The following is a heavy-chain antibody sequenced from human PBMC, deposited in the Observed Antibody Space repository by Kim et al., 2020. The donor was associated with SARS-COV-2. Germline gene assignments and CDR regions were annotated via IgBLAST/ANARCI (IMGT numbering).Heavy chain of an antibody. V-gene: IGHV3-74*01. CDR2: INSDGSTT. Sequence: GGSLRLSCAASGFTFNSHWMHWVRQAPGKGLVWVSRINSDGSTTSYADSVKGRFTISRDDSRNTVWLQLNNLRDDDSAMYYCATEGGTSGRCGYFDYWSQGTLVTVSS. D-gene: IGHD5-12*01. CDR1: GFTFNSHW. CDR3: ATEGGTSGRCGYFDY. J-gene: IGHJ4*02.